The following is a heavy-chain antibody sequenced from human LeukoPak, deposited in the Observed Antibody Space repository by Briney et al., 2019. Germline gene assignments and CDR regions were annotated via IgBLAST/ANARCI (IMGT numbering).Heavy chain of an antibody. V-gene: IGHV4-59*08. CDR2: IFFTGGT. J-gene: IGHJ4*02. D-gene: IGHD2-8*02. Sequence: PSETLSLTCSVSGGSVSSYYWSWIRQPPGKGLEWIGYIFFTGGTNYNPSLKSRVTISIDTSKNQFSLKLSSVTAADTAMYYCARQWGCAAFGHRGQGALVSVSS. CDR3: ARQWGCAAFGH. CDR1: GGSVSSYY.